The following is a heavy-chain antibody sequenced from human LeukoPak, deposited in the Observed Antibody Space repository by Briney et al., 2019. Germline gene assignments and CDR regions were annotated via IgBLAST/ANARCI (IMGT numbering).Heavy chain of an antibody. J-gene: IGHJ6*02. CDR1: GFTVSSNY. CDR2: ISHSSSGT. CDR3: AKRGSYYYYGVDV. V-gene: IGHV3-23*01. D-gene: IGHD3-10*01. Sequence: PGGSLRLSCAASGFTVSSNYMSWVRQAPGKGLEWVSAISHSSSGTYYVDSVKGRFTISRDNSKNTLYMQMNSLRAEDTAVYYCAKRGSYYYYGVDVWGQGTTVTVSS.